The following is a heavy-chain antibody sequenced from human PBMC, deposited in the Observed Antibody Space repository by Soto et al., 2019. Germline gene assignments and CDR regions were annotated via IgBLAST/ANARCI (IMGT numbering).Heavy chain of an antibody. CDR3: ARDNDRPQLGGNYYYILDV. Sequence: QVQLEQSGAEVKKPGSSVKVSCKASGGTFRTAAISRVRQAPGQGLEWMGGIMPVSRTPDYAQKFQGRVMVTADESTNTAYLELSGLRSDDTAVYYCARDNDRPQLGGNYYYILDVWGQRTTITVSS. CDR2: IMPVSRTP. V-gene: IGHV1-69*12. CDR1: GGTFRTAA. D-gene: IGHD2-8*01. J-gene: IGHJ6*02.